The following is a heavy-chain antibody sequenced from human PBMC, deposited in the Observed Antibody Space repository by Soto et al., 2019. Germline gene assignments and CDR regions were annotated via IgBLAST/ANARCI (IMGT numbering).Heavy chain of an antibody. CDR3: ARDLDGSGSYYTDN. D-gene: IGHD3-10*01. Sequence: SVKVSCKASGGTFSSYAISWLRQAPGQGLEWMGGISPIFGTANYAQKFQGRVTMTTDTSTSTDYMELRSLRSDDTAVYYCARDLDGSGSYYTDNWGPGTQVTVSS. V-gene: IGHV1-69*05. CDR1: GGTFSSYA. CDR2: ISPIFGTA. J-gene: IGHJ4*02.